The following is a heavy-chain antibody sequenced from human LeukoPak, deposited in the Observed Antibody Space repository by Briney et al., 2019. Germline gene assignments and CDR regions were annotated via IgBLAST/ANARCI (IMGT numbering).Heavy chain of an antibody. CDR2: FDPEDGET. J-gene: IGHJ5*02. CDR1: GYTLAELS. CDR3: ATTPVPYRDGDCSVKWFDP. Sequence: ASVKVSCKVSGYTLAELSMHWVRQAPGKGLEWMGGFDPEDGETIYAQKFQGRVTMTEGTSTDTAYMELSSLKSEDTAVYYCATTPVPYRDGDCSVKWFDPWGQGTLVTVSS. V-gene: IGHV1-24*01. D-gene: IGHD2-21*01.